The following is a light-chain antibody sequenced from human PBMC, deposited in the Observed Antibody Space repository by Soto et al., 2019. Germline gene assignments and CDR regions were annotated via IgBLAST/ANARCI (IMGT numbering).Light chain of an antibody. CDR1: QSVNSN. CDR2: SAS. V-gene: IGKV3D-15*01. Sequence: EIVMTQSPATLSVSPGERVTLSCRASQSVNSNLAWYQQNLGQAPRLLIFSASTRATGVPARFSGSGSGTEFTLTISSLQSEDCALYYWQQYNNWPYTFGQGTKVEI. CDR3: QQYNNWPYT. J-gene: IGKJ2*01.